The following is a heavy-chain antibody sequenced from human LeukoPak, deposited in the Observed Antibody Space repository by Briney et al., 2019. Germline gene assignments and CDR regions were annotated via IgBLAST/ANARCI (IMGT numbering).Heavy chain of an antibody. CDR2: ISSSSSYI. CDR1: GFTFSSYS. CDR3: AREFSSSSGGAFDY. V-gene: IGHV3-21*01. Sequence: GGSLRLSCAASGFTFSSYSMNWVRQAPGKGLEWVSLISSSSSYINYADSVKGRFTISRDNAKNSLYLQMNSLRAEDTAVYYCAREFSSSSGGAFDYWGQGMLVTVSS. D-gene: IGHD6-6*01. J-gene: IGHJ4*02.